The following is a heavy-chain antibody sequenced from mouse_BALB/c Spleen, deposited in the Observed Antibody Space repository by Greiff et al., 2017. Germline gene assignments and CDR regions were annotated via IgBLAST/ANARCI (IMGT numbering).Heavy chain of an antibody. Sequence: VQVVESGPELVKPGASVKMSCKASGYTFTDYVISWVKQRTGQGLEWIGEIYPGSGSTYYNEKFKGKATLTADKSSNTAYMQLSSLTSEDSAVYFCAIYYDYERVWFAYWGQGTLVTVSA. CDR3: AIYYDYERVWFAY. CDR2: IYPGSGST. V-gene: IGHV1-77*01. D-gene: IGHD2-4*01. CDR1: GYTFTDYV. J-gene: IGHJ3*01.